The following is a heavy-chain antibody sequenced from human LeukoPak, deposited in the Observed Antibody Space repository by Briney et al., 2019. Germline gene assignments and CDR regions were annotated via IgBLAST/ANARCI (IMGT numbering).Heavy chain of an antibody. Sequence: PGGSLRLSCAASGFTFSTYWMTWVRQAPGKGLEWVANIKQDGSEKYFVDSVKGRFTISRDNSKNTLYVQMNSLRAEDTAVYYCAKMGWGRDHSWFDSWGQGTLVTVSS. CDR1: GFTFSTYW. D-gene: IGHD3-16*01. V-gene: IGHV3-7*03. J-gene: IGHJ5*01. CDR3: AKMGWGRDHSWFDS. CDR2: IKQDGSEK.